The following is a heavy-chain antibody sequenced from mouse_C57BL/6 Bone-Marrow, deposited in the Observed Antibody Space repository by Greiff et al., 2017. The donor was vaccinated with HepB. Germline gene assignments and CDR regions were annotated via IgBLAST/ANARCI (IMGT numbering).Heavy chain of an antibody. D-gene: IGHD2-13*01. V-gene: IGHV6-3*01. J-gene: IGHJ3*01. CDR3: TVGCDSWFAY. CDR2: IRLKSDNYAT. Sequence: EVKLVESGGGLVQPGGSMKLSCVASGFTFSNYWMNWVRQSPEKGLEWVAQIRLKSDNYATHYAESVKGRFTISRDDSKSSVYLQMNNLRAEDTGIYYCTVGCDSWFAYWGQGTLVTVSA. CDR1: GFTFSNYW.